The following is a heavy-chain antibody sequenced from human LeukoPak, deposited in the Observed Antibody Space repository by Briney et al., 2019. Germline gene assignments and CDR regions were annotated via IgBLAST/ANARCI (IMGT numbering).Heavy chain of an antibody. V-gene: IGHV3-66*01. J-gene: IGHJ3*01. D-gene: IGHD3-10*01. CDR3: ARVNRYYGSGTYYHDAFDV. CDR2: IYTGGST. Sequence: PGGSLRLSCAASGFTVSSNYMSWVRQAPGKGLEWVSVIYTGGSTYYADSVKGRFTISRDISKNTLYLQMNNLRAEDTAVYYCARVNRYYGSGTYYHDAFDVWGRGTMATVSS. CDR1: GFTVSSNY.